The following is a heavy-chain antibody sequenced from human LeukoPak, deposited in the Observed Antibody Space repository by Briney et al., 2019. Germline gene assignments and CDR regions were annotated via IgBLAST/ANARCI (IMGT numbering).Heavy chain of an antibody. CDR3: TRDGRVAYEMDV. V-gene: IGHV3-48*01. Sequence: GGSLRLSCAASGFTFANYAMSWVRQAPGKGLEWVSYISPGTIYYADSVKGRFTISRDNAKNSLYLQMNSLRAEDTAVYYCTRDGRVAYEMDVWGQGTTVTVSS. D-gene: IGHD2-15*01. CDR2: ISPGTI. J-gene: IGHJ6*02. CDR1: GFTFANYA.